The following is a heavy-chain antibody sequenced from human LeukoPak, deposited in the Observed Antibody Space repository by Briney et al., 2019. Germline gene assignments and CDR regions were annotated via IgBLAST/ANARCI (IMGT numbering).Heavy chain of an antibody. D-gene: IGHD3-9*01. CDR3: ARGEGPYYDILTGYYFSDVYYFDY. Sequence: SETLSLTCTVSGGSISTSNYYWGWIRQPPGKGLEWIGNIFYSGSTYYNPSLKSRVTMSVDTSKNQFSLKLSSVTAADTAVYYCARGEGPYYDILTGYYFSDVYYFDYWGQGTLVTVSS. J-gene: IGHJ4*02. CDR2: IFYSGST. CDR1: GGSISTSNYY. V-gene: IGHV4-39*07.